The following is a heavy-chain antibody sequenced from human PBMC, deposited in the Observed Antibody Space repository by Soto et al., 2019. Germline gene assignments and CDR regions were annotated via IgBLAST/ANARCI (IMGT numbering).Heavy chain of an antibody. CDR2: ISGSGGST. V-gene: IGHV3-23*01. D-gene: IGHD3-22*01. CDR3: AKATKYYYDSSGYFHFDY. CDR1: GFTFSSYA. J-gene: IGHJ4*02. Sequence: GGSLRLSCAASGFTFSSYAMSWVRQAPGKGLEWVSAISGSGGSTYYADSVKGRFTISRDNSKNTLYLQMNSLRAEDTAVYYCAKATKYYYDSSGYFHFDYWGQGTLVTVCS.